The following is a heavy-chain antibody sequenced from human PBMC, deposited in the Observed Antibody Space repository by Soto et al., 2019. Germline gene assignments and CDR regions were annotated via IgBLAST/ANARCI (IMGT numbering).Heavy chain of an antibody. CDR2: IKQDGSEK. V-gene: IGHV3-7*01. CDR1: GFTFSSYW. CDR3: EGIAAAGHDAFDI. D-gene: IGHD6-13*01. Sequence: EVQLVESGGGLVQPGGSLRLSCAASGFTFSSYWMSWVRQAPGKGLEWVANIKQDGSEKYYVDSVKGRFTISRDNAKNSLYLHMNSLRAEDTAVYYCEGIAAAGHDAFDIWGQGTMVTVSS. J-gene: IGHJ3*02.